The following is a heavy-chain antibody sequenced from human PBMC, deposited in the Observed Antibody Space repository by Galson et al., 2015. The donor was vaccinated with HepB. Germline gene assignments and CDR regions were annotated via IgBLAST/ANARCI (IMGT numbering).Heavy chain of an antibody. Sequence: SLRLSCAASGFSFSDFSINWVRQAPGKGLEWVSSISSGGAYMYYTDSVKGRFTISRDNAKGSMYLQMNSLRAEDTAVYYCVVEFSHIFLRSFWGQGTLVTVSS. J-gene: IGHJ4*02. CDR2: ISSGGAYM. CDR1: GFSFSDFS. CDR3: VVEFSHIFLRSF. D-gene: IGHD3-9*01. V-gene: IGHV3-21*06.